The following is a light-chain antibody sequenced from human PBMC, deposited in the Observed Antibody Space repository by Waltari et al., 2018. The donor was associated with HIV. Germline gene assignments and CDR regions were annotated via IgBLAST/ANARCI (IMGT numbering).Light chain of an antibody. CDR2: GIS. J-gene: IGKJ2*01. Sequence: EIVLTQSPGTLSLSPGERPTLSCRASQSFSSSYLAWYQQKPGQAPRLLVYGISSRVTGTPDRFSGSGSGTDFTLTISRLEPEDFAVYYCQQYGSSRYTFGQGTKLEIK. CDR1: QSFSSSY. CDR3: QQYGSSRYT. V-gene: IGKV3-20*01.